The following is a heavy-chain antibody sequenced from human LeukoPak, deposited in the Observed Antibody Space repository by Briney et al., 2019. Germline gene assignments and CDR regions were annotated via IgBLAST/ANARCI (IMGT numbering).Heavy chain of an antibody. CDR1: GFTFTTYS. V-gene: IGHV3-48*01. CDR3: ARGTPYYYGSGRASWFDP. Sequence: GGSLRLSCAASGFTFTTYSMNWVRQAPGKGLEWVSYISPSSSTRYYADSVKGRFTISRDNAKNSLYLQMNSLRADDTAVYYCARGTPYYYGSGRASWFDPWGQGTLVTVSS. J-gene: IGHJ5*02. D-gene: IGHD3-10*01. CDR2: ISPSSSTR.